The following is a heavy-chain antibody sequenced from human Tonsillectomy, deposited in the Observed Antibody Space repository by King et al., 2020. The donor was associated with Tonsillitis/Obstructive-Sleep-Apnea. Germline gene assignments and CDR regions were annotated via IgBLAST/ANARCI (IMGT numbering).Heavy chain of an antibody. CDR1: GFTFRSYW. CDR3: AREFGVVNLYDY. D-gene: IGHD3-3*01. J-gene: IGHJ4*02. Sequence: VQLVESGGGLVQPGESLRLSCTASGFTFRSYWMSWVRQAPGKGLEWVANIKQDGSEKYYVDSVKGRFTISRDNAKNSLYLQMNSLRAEDTAVYYCAREFGVVNLYDYWGQGTLVTVSS. CDR2: IKQDGSEK. V-gene: IGHV3-7*01.